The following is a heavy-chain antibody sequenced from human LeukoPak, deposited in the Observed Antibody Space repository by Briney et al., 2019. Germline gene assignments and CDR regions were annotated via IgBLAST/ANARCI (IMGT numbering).Heavy chain of an antibody. CDR2: ITGDSTTT. CDR1: GFTFDDYA. V-gene: IGHV3-43*02. Sequence: GGSLRLSCAASGFTFDDYAMHWVRQTPGKGLEWVSVITGDSTTTYSADSVKGRFTISRDNGKNSLYLQMSSLRTEDTALYYCAKGPLAGSSYHYCGMDVWGQGTTVTVSS. CDR3: AKGPLAGSSYHYCGMDV. J-gene: IGHJ6*02. D-gene: IGHD6-19*01.